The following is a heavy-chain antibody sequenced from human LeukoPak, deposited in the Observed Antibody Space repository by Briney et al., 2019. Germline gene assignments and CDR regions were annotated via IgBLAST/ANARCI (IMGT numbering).Heavy chain of an antibody. Sequence: GGSLRLSCAASGFTFSSYWMHWVRQAPGKGLLWVSRINSDGSSTWYADSVKGRFTISRDNAKNTLYLQMNSLRAEDTAVYYCARVYSSSSSDYWAREPWAPSPQ. CDR2: INSDGSST. D-gene: IGHD6-6*01. J-gene: IGHJ4*02. V-gene: IGHV3-74*01. CDR3: ARVYSSSSSDY. CDR1: GFTFSSYW.